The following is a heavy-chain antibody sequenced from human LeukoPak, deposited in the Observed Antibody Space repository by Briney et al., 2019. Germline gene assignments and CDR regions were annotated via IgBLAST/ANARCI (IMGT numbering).Heavy chain of an antibody. CDR3: ARGGSSGWYSTPQFVY. V-gene: IGHV3-21*01. D-gene: IGHD6-19*01. J-gene: IGHJ4*02. CDR2: ISSSSSYI. CDR1: GFTFSSYS. Sequence: PGGSLRLSCAASGFTFSSYSMNWVRQAPGKGLEWVSSISSSSSYIYYADSVKGRFTISRDNAKNSLYLQMNSLRAEDTAVYYCARGGSSGWYSTPQFVYWGQGTLVTVSS.